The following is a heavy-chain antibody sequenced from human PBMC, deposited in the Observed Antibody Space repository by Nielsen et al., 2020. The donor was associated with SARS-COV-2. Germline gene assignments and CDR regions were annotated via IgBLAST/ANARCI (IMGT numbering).Heavy chain of an antibody. CDR1: GFTFSSYW. CDR2: IKQDGSEK. Sequence: LKISCAASGFTFSSYWMSWVRQAPGKGLEWVANIKQDGSEKYYVDSVKGRFTISRDNAKNSLYLQMNSLRAEDTAVYYCARKRIQLDYWGQGTLVTVSS. D-gene: IGHD5-18*01. V-gene: IGHV3-7*01. J-gene: IGHJ4*02. CDR3: ARKRIQLDY.